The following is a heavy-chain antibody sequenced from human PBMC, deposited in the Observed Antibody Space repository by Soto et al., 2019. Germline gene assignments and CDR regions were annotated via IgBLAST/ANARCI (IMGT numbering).Heavy chain of an antibody. J-gene: IGHJ4*02. D-gene: IGHD6-6*01. CDR1: GGPFSSYA. CDR3: ATEYRSASGRFDN. CDR2: VIPIFGTP. Sequence: QVQLVQSRAEVKKPGSSVKVTCKASGGPFSSYAITWVRQAPGQGLEWMGGVIPIFGTPRYAQKFQGRVTINADESTGTAYMELRSLRSEETAAYYCATEYRSASGRFDNWGQGTLVTVSS. V-gene: IGHV1-69*01.